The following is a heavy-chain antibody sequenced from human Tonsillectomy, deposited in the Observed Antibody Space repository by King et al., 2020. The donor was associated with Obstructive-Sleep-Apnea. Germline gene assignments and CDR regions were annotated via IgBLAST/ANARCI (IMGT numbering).Heavy chain of an antibody. CDR2: IFYSGST. J-gene: IGHJ5*02. CDR3: ARLYYYDNSGLNWFDP. V-gene: IGHV4-31*03. D-gene: IGHD3-22*01. Sequence: QLQESGPGLVKPSQTLSLTCTVSSDSISSGNYYWSWIRQHPGKGLEWIGYIFYSGSTYSNPSLKSRVTISVDTSKNQFSLRLSSVTAADTAVYYCARLYYYDNSGLNWFDPWGQGTLVTVSS. CDR1: SDSISSGNYY.